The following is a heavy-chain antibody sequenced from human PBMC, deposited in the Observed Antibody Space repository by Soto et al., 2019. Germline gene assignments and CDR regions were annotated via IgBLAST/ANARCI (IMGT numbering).Heavy chain of an antibody. CDR3: ARDYSNYGYYGMDV. CDR2: INPKSGGT. J-gene: IGHJ6*02. CDR1: GYIFTAYY. D-gene: IGHD4-4*01. V-gene: IGHV1-2*02. Sequence: ASVKVSCKASGYIFTAYYMHWVRQAPGQGLEWMGWINPKSGGTNYVQKFQGRVTMTRDTSISTAYMELSRLRLDDTAVYYCARDYSNYGYYGMDVWGQGTTVTVSS.